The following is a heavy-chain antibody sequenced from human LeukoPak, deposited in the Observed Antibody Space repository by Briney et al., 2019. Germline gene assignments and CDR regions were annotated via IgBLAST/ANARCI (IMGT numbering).Heavy chain of an antibody. CDR3: ARDLGIAARSD. Sequence: ASVKVFCKASGGTFSSYAISWVRQAPGQGLEWMGGIIPIFGTANYAQKFQGRVTITTDESTSTAYMELSSLRSEDTAVYYCARDLGIAARSDWGQGTLVTVSS. D-gene: IGHD6-6*01. CDR1: GGTFSSYA. J-gene: IGHJ4*02. V-gene: IGHV1-69*05. CDR2: IIPIFGTA.